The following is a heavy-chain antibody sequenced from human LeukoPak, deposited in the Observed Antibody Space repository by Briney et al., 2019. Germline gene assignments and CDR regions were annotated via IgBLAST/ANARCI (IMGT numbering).Heavy chain of an antibody. J-gene: IGHJ3*02. CDR3: ASYLLTIFGVVRAFDI. CDR2: MNPNSGNT. V-gene: IGHV1-8*03. Sequence: GASVKVSCKASGYTFTSYDINWVRQATGQGLEWMGWMNPNSGNTGYAQKFQARVTITRNTSISTAYMELSSLRSEDTAVYYCASYLLTIFGVVRAFDIWGQGTMVTVSS. D-gene: IGHD3-3*01. CDR1: GYTFTSYD.